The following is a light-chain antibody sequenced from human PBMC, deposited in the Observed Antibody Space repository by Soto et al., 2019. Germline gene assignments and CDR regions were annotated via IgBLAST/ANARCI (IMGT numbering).Light chain of an antibody. V-gene: IGKV1-5*03. Sequence: DIQITQSPSTLSAFVGDRVTIACRASQSISTSLAWYQQKPGKAPKLLIYLASILESGVPARFSGSGSATDFTLSISRLQTDDFATYYCQQYGSSYRTFGQGTKV. CDR2: LAS. J-gene: IGKJ1*01. CDR3: QQYGSSYRT. CDR1: QSISTS.